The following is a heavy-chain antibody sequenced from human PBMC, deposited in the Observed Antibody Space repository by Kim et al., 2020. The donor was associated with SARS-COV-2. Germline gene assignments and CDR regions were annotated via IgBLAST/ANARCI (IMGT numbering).Heavy chain of an antibody. V-gene: IGHV4-34*01. CDR3: ARAPQFPKWFDP. CDR2: INHSGST. CDR1: GGSFSGYY. Sequence: SETLSLTCAVYGGSFSGYYWSWIRQPPGKGLEWIGEINHSGSTNYNPSLKSRVTISVDTSKNQFSLKLSSVTAADTAVYYCARAPQFPKWFDPWGQGTLV. J-gene: IGHJ5*02.